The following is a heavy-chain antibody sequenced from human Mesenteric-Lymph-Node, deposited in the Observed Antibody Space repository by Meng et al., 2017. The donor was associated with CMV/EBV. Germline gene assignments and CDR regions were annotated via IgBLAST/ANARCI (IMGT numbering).Heavy chain of an antibody. CDR1: GSTFRTYF. CDR2: IAYDGGNE. CDR3: AKDLYYDFWTSYSGPDY. J-gene: IGHJ4*02. Sequence: GESLKISCVGSGSTFRTYFMNWVRQAPGKGLEWVAFIAYDGGNEYYADSVKGRFTISRDNFKDTLDLQMNSLRAEDTAVYYCAKDLYYDFWTSYSGPDYWGQGTAVTVSS. V-gene: IGHV3-30*02. D-gene: IGHD3-3*01.